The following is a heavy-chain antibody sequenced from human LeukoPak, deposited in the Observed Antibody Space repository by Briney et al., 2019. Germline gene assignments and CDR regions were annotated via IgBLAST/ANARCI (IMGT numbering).Heavy chain of an antibody. J-gene: IGHJ4*02. Sequence: SETLSLTCTVSGGPLTRSLSYWGWIRRPPGKGLEWIGNIYYTGSTDYSPSFESRAAISVDTSKNQFSLQLRSVTAADTAVYYCARLNSGYEDYYFDDWGQGTLVTVSS. CDR1: GGPLTRSLSY. D-gene: IGHD5-12*01. V-gene: IGHV4-39*01. CDR2: IYYTGST. CDR3: ARLNSGYEDYYFDD.